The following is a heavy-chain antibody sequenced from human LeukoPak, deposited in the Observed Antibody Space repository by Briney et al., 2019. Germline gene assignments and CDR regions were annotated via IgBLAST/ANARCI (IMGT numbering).Heavy chain of an antibody. D-gene: IGHD6-13*01. Sequence: GGSLRLSCAASAFTFSYYWMNWVRQAPGKGLELVASIKKDGSEKYYVDSVKGRFTISRDNAKNSLYLQMNTLRAEDTAVYYCLXDRGYSTYDCWGQGTLVTVSS. CDR3: LXDRGYSTYDC. CDR1: AFTFSYYW. V-gene: IGHV3-7*01. J-gene: IGHJ4*02. CDR2: IKKDGSEK.